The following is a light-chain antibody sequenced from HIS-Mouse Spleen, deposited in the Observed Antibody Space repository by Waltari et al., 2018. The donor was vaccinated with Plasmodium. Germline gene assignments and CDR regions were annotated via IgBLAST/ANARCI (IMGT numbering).Light chain of an antibody. V-gene: IGLV3-19*01. CDR3: NSRDSSGNHQV. CDR2: GKN. Sequence: SSELTQDPAVSVALGQTVRITCQGDSLRSYYASWYQQMPGQAPVLVIYGKNNRPSGIPDRFSGSSSGNTASLTITGAQAEDEADYYCNSRDSSGNHQVFGGGTKLTVL. J-gene: IGLJ3*02. CDR1: SLRSYY.